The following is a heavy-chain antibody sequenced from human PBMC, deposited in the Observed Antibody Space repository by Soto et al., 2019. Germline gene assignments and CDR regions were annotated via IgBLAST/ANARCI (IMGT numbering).Heavy chain of an antibody. CDR2: MYYSGST. D-gene: IGHD1-26*01. Sequence: QLQLQESGPGLVKPSETLSLTCTVSGGSISSSNYYWGWIRQPPGKGLEWIGSMYYSGSTYYNPSIKSRVTISVDSPKIQCPLKLTSVAAADAAVYHFGRHVGNSPPGSWGQGTLVTVSS. CDR1: GGSISSSNYY. V-gene: IGHV4-39*01. CDR3: GRHVGNSPPGS. J-gene: IGHJ4*02.